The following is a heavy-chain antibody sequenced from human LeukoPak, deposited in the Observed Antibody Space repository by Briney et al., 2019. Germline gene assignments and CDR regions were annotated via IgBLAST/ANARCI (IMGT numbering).Heavy chain of an antibody. Sequence: PGGSLRLSCSASGFSFSDSYMSWFRLSAEKGLEWIAYITSSGTTTEYADSVKGRFTISRVNAKNSLYLQMNSLRPEDTAVYYCARDPDYGDPYWGQGTLATVSS. CDR3: ARDPDYGDPY. V-gene: IGHV3-11*01. J-gene: IGHJ4*02. D-gene: IGHD4/OR15-4a*01. CDR2: ITSSGTTT. CDR1: GFSFSDSY.